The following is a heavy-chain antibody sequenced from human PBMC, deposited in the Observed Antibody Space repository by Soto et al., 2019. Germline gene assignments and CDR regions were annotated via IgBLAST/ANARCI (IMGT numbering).Heavy chain of an antibody. CDR2: ISSSSSTI. CDR1: GFTFSSYS. J-gene: IGHJ6*02. CDR3: ARTSLRMTFYYYYGMDV. D-gene: IGHD3-16*01. Sequence: EVQLVESGGGLVQPGGSLRLSCAASGFTFSSYSMNWVRQAPGKGLEWVSYISSSSSTIYYADSVKGRFTISRDNAKNSLYLQMNSLRDEDTAVYYCARTSLRMTFYYYYGMDVCGQGTTVTVSS. V-gene: IGHV3-48*02.